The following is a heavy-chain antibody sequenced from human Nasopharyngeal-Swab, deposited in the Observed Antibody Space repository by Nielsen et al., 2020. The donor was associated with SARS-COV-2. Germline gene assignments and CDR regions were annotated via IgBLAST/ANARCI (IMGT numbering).Heavy chain of an antibody. D-gene: IGHD6-19*01. J-gene: IGHJ4*02. CDR2: IYPGDSDT. Sequence: KVSYKASGYSFTKYWIGWVRQMPGKGLEWMGIIYPGDSDTRYSPSFQGQVTISADKSISTAYLQWSSLKASDTAMYYCARLIAVAGTGDYWGQGTLVTVSS. V-gene: IGHV5-51*01. CDR1: GYSFTKYW. CDR3: ARLIAVAGTGDY.